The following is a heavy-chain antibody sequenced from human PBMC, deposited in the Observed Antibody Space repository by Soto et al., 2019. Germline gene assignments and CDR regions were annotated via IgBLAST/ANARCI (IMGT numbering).Heavy chain of an antibody. D-gene: IGHD1-26*01. J-gene: IGHJ4*02. CDR2: ITGGSGFT. V-gene: IGHV3-23*01. CDR1: GFTFSTFA. CDR3: AKSGPTNYFDF. Sequence: LRLSCAASGFTFSTFAMNWVRQAPGKGLEWVSGITGGSGFTFYADSVKGRFTISRDDSENTLFLQMSSLRAEDTAKYYCAKSGPTNYFDFWGQGTLVTVSS.